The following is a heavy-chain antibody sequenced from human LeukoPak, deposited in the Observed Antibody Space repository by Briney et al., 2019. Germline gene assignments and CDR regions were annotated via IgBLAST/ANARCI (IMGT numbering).Heavy chain of an antibody. Sequence: SVKVSCKASGGTFSSYAISWVRQAPGQGLEWMGGIIPIFGTANYAQKFQGRVTITADESTSTAYMELSSLRSEDTAVYYCASRVPTVTTGDFDYWGQGTLVTVSS. V-gene: IGHV1-69*13. CDR1: GGTFSSYA. CDR3: ASRVPTVTTGDFDY. CDR2: IIPIFGTA. D-gene: IGHD4-11*01. J-gene: IGHJ4*02.